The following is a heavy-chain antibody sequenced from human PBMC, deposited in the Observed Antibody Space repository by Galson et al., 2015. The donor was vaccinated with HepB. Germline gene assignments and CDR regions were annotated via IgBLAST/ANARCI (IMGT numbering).Heavy chain of an antibody. CDR3: ARGGLWLDFDY. V-gene: IGHV1-69*02. Sequence: SVKVSCKASGGTFSSYTISWVRQAPGQGLEWMGRIIPILGIANYAQKFQGRVTITADKSASTAYMELSSLRSEDTAVYYCARGGLWLDFDYWGQGTLVTVSS. CDR2: IIPILGIA. CDR1: GGTFSSYT. D-gene: IGHD4/OR15-4a*01. J-gene: IGHJ4*02.